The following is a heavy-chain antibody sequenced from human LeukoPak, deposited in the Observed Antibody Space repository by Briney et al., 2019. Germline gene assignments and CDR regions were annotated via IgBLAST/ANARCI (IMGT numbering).Heavy chain of an antibody. CDR2: ISWNSGSI. Sequence: PGGSLRLSCAASGFTFDDYAMHWVRQAPGKGLEWVSGISWNSGSIGYADSVKGRFTISRDNAKNSLYLQMNSLRAEDTALYYCAKEGRDGYNYGAFDIWGQGTMVTVSS. CDR3: AKEGRDGYNYGAFDI. J-gene: IGHJ3*02. V-gene: IGHV3-9*01. D-gene: IGHD5-24*01. CDR1: GFTFDDYA.